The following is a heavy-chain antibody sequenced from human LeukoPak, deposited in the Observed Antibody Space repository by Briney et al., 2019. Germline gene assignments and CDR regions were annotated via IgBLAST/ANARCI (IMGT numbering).Heavy chain of an antibody. J-gene: IGHJ2*01. CDR2: MNPNSGNT. CDR3: ARGLLDDYWYFDL. Sequence: WMNPNSGNTGYAQKFQGRVTMTRNTSISTAYMELSSPRSEDTAVYYCARGLLDDYWYFDLWGRGTLVTVSS. D-gene: IGHD2/OR15-2a*01. V-gene: IGHV1-8*01.